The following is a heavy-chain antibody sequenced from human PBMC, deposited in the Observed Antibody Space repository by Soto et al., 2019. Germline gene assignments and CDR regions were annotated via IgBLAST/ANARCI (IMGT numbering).Heavy chain of an antibody. CDR1: GDSTSNYY. J-gene: IGHJ4*02. CDR3: ACLRGKRGSPIDY. D-gene: IGHD2-15*01. CDR2: ISYSGNT. Sequence: QVPLQESGPRLVKPSETLSLTCIISGDSTSNYYWSWIRQSPGKGLEWIGYISYSGNTNYNPSLKSGVTISVDTSKDQLSLKVTSVTAADTAMYYCACLRGKRGSPIDYWGQGTQVTVSS. V-gene: IGHV4-59*01.